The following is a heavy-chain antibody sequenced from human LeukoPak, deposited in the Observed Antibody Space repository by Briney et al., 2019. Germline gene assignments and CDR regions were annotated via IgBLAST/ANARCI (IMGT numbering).Heavy chain of an antibody. V-gene: IGHV4-39*01. J-gene: IGHJ4*02. CDR3: VTESWIQGEDY. D-gene: IGHD5-18*01. CDR2: VYYSGTP. Sequence: PSETLSLTCTVSGGSISGTYYYWGWIRQPPGKGLEWIGSVYYSGTPYYNPSLKSRVTISVDTSKNQFSLKLTSVTAADTAVYYCVTESWIQGEDYWGQGTLVTVSS. CDR1: GGSISGTYYY.